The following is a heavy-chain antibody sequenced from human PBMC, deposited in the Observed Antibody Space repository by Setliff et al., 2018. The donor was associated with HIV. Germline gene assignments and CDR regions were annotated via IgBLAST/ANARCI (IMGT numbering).Heavy chain of an antibody. V-gene: IGHV1-69*05. D-gene: IGHD4-17*01. CDR1: GDTFSNYA. CDR3: ARYSTLTTNFDY. J-gene: IGHJ4*02. Sequence: SVKVSCKASGDTFSNYALSWVRQAPGQGLEWMGGIIPSFGTASYAQKFQGRVTMTRDTSTSTVYMELSSLRSEDTAVYYCARYSTLTTNFDYWGQGTLVTVSS. CDR2: IIPSFGTA.